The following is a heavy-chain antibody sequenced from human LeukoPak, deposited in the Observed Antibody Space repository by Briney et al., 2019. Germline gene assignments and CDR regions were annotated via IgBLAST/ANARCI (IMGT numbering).Heavy chain of an antibody. Sequence: GGSLRLSYAASGFPFINYWMNWVRQAPGKRPEWVGNINQGGSETNYVDSVKGRFSISRDNAKTSLYLQMNSLRAEDTAVYYCATDRKVGTGDPRFDYWGQGALVTVSS. CDR2: INQGGSET. V-gene: IGHV3-7*01. J-gene: IGHJ4*02. CDR3: ATDRKVGTGDPRFDY. CDR1: GFPFINYW. D-gene: IGHD7-27*01.